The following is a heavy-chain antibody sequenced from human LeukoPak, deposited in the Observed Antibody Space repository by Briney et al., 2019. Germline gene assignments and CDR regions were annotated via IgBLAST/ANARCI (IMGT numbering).Heavy chain of an antibody. D-gene: IGHD3-10*01. V-gene: IGHV3-7*01. CDR2: IKQDGSEK. J-gene: IGHJ4*02. Sequence: GGSLRLSCAASGFTFSSYWMSWVRQAPGKGLEWVANIKQDGSEKYYVGSVKGRFTISRDNAKNSLYLQMNSLRAEDTAVYYCARGANVLLWFGELLTYFDYWGQGTLVTVSS. CDR3: ARGANVLLWFGELLTYFDY. CDR1: GFTFSSYW.